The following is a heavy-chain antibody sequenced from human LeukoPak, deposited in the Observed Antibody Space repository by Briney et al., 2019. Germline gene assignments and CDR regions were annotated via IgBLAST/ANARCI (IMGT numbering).Heavy chain of an antibody. CDR3: TRADDGMDV. V-gene: IGHV4-4*02. J-gene: IGHJ6*01. CDR1: GDSISSRKY. CDR2: IYHRGGT. Sequence: PSETLSLTCAVSGDSISSRKYWSWVRQPPGKGLEWIGEIYHRGGTNYNPSLESRVTISVDKSKNQFSLNLRSVTAADTAVYFCTRADDGMDVWGQGTMVTVSS.